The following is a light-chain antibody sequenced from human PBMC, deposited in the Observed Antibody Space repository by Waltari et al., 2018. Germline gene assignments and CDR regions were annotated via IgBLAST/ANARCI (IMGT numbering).Light chain of an antibody. V-gene: IGLV1-44*01. Sequence: QSVLTQISSTSGAPGQTVVLKCSASTPTTGFHSAHWYQQVPGLAPKLVMYNNNQRPSGVPDRFSGTKFPASVSLAISGLQSEDEGTYFCAVWDDSLKALLFGGGTQLTVL. CDR2: NNN. CDR1: TPTTGFHS. J-gene: IGLJ2*01. CDR3: AVWDDSLKALL.